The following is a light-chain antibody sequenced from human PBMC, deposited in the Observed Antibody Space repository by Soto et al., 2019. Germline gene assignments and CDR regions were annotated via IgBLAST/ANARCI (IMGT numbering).Light chain of an antibody. CDR1: RSDIGIYDY. Sequence: QSALTQPRSVSGSPGQSVTISCTGTRSDIGIYDYVSWYQHHPNTAPKLIIYEVGERPSGVPDRFSGSKSGNTASLLISGLQAEDEADYFCCSYAGTYSYVFGSGTKVTVL. V-gene: IGLV2-11*01. J-gene: IGLJ1*01. CDR2: EVG. CDR3: CSYAGTYSYV.